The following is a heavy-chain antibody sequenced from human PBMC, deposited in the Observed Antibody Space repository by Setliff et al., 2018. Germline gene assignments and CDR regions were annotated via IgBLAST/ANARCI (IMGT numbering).Heavy chain of an antibody. CDR1: GGTFSSYA. CDR3: ARDGNDSSGYIFDY. D-gene: IGHD3-22*01. CDR2: IITILGIA. J-gene: IGHJ4*02. V-gene: IGHV1-69*10. Sequence: SVKVSCKASGGTFSSYAISWVRQAPGQGLEWMRGIITILGIANYAQKFQGRVTITADEYTSTAYMELSSLRSEDTAVYYCARDGNDSSGYIFDYWGQGTLVTVSS.